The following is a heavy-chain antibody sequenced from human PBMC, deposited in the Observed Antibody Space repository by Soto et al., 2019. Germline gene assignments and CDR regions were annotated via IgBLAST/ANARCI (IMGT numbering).Heavy chain of an antibody. CDR1: GGSIISSNW. Sequence: PSETLSLTCAVSGGSIISSNWWNWVRHPPGKGLEWIDEIYHSGSTYYKPSLKSRVAMSVDTSKNQFSLKLTSATAADTAVYYCARRDWSGSTSHFYFDYWGQGVLVT. D-gene: IGHD3-9*01. CDR2: IYHSGST. J-gene: IGHJ4*02. V-gene: IGHV4-4*02. CDR3: ARRDWSGSTSHFYFDY.